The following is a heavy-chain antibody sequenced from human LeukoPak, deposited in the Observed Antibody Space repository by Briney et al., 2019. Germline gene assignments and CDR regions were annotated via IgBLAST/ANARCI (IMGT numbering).Heavy chain of an antibody. CDR1: GFTFSSYD. CDR2: ISTSSRYI. J-gene: IGHJ5*02. Sequence: GGSLRLSCAASGFTFSSYDMNWVRQAPGKGLEWVSSISTSSRYIYYTDSVRGRFTISRDDAKNSLYLQMNSLRAEDTAVYYCARADCSSSTCYLRRSWFDPWRQGTLVTVSS. D-gene: IGHD2-2*01. CDR3: ARADCSSSTCYLRRSWFDP. V-gene: IGHV3-21*01.